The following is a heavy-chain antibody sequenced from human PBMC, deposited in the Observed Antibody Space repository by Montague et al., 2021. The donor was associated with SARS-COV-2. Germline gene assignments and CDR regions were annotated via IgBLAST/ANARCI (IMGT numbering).Heavy chain of an antibody. CDR1: GTSFSGYY. Sequence: SERRSLTCAVHGTSFSGYYWNWIRQPPGKGLEWIGEINHGGSTKYSPSLKSRLTISADTSKNQFSLKLTSVAAADTAVYYCARLRDGVVPSPILGVGPYYSYYYMDVWGRGTTVTVSS. CDR3: ARLRDGVVPSPILGVGPYYSYYYMDV. J-gene: IGHJ6*03. V-gene: IGHV4-34*01. D-gene: IGHD3-10*01. CDR2: INHGGST.